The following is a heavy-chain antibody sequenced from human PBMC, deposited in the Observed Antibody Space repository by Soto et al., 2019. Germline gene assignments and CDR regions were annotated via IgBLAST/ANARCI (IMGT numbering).Heavy chain of an antibody. CDR1: GFSISTYA. D-gene: IGHD6-19*01. J-gene: IGHJ5*02. CDR3: AKDRGSGLVIVLDP. V-gene: IGHV3-23*01. CDR2: ISGSGDSR. Sequence: GGSLRLSCAAFGFSISTYAMNWVRQAPGKGLEWVSGISGSGDSRYYADSVNGRFTISRDNSKNMLFLQMNSLRADDTAIYYCAKDRGSGLVIVLDPWGQGTLVTVSS.